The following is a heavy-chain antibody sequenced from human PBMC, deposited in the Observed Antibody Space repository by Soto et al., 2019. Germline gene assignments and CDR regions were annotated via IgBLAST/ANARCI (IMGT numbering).Heavy chain of an antibody. D-gene: IGHD2-2*01. CDR2: IYYSSGST. CDR3: AIDIVVVPAAVARYYYGMDV. J-gene: IGHJ6*02. CDR1: GGSISSSSYY. V-gene: IGHV4-39*01. Sequence: PSETLSLTCTVSGGSISSSSYYWGWIRQPPGKGLEWIGSIYYSSGSTYYNPSLKSRVTISVDTSKNQFSLKLSSVTAADTAVYYCAIDIVVVPAAVARYYYGMDVWGQGTTVTVPS.